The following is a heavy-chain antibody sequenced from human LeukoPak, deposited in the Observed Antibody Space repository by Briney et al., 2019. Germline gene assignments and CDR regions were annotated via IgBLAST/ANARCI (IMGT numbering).Heavy chain of an antibody. CDR1: GGSISSYY. CDR2: FHYSGIT. Sequence: SETLSLTCVVSGGSISSYYWSWIRQPPGKGLEYIGYFHYSGITNYDPSLKSRVTISVDTSKNHISLKLKSVTAADTAVCYCATILYGANGFDYWGRGTLVTVSS. V-gene: IGHV4-59*01. J-gene: IGHJ4*02. D-gene: IGHD4/OR15-4a*01. CDR3: ATILYGANGFDY.